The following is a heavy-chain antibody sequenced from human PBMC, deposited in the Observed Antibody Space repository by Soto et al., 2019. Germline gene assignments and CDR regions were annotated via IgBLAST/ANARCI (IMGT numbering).Heavy chain of an antibody. V-gene: IGHV3-23*01. CDR2: VSGSGSHT. CDR3: AKGGIAYYFDY. Sequence: GGSLRLSCAASEFTFSSYAMNWVRQAPGKGLEWVSAVSGSGSHTYYADSVKGRFTISRDNSKNTLYLQMNTLRAEDTAIYYCAKGGIAYYFDYWGQGTLVTVSS. CDR1: EFTFSSYA. J-gene: IGHJ4*02.